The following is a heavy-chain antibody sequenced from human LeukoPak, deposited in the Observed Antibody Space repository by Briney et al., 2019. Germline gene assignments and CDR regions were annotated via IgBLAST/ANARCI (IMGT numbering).Heavy chain of an antibody. Sequence: GGSLRLSCVASGFTFSRYAMHWVRQAPGKGLEWVAFISYDGSNKYYADSVKGRFTISRDNSKNTLYLQMNGLRAEDTAAYYCARAERDAGVFDYWGQGTLVTVSS. V-gene: IGHV3-30-3*01. CDR2: ISYDGSNK. D-gene: IGHD3-3*01. J-gene: IGHJ4*02. CDR3: ARAERDAGVFDY. CDR1: GFTFSRYA.